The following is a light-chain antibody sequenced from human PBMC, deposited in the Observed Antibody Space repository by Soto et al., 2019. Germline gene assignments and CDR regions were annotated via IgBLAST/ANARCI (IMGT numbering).Light chain of an antibody. Sequence: DIPMTQSLSTLSASVGVRVTITCRASQSISNWLAWYQQRPGKAPKLLIYKASSLEGGVPSRFSGSGSGTEFTLTISSLQPDDFATYYCQQYDSYPYTFGQGTKLQIK. CDR3: QQYDSYPYT. V-gene: IGKV1-5*03. CDR2: KAS. CDR1: QSISNW. J-gene: IGKJ2*01.